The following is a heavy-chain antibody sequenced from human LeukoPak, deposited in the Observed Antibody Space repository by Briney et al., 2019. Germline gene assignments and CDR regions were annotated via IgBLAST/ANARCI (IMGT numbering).Heavy chain of an antibody. CDR1: GFSFTSYN. J-gene: IGHJ4*02. V-gene: IGHV3-48*04. CDR3: ARDPGVGSGWYYFDQ. Sequence: GGSLRLSCAASGFSFTSYNMAWDRQAPGKGPEWVSYITSSGSNIYYADSVKGRFTISRDNAKSSLYLQMNSLRAEDTAVYYCARDPGVGSGWYYFDQWGQGTLVTVSS. D-gene: IGHD6-19*01. CDR2: ITSSGSNI.